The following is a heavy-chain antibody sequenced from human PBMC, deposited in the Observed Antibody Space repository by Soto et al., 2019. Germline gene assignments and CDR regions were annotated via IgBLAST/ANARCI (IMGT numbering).Heavy chain of an antibody. CDR3: ARDRSAVVVAAAYGMDV. CDR1: GYTFTSYY. V-gene: IGHV1-46*01. D-gene: IGHD2-15*01. J-gene: IGHJ6*02. Sequence: ASVKVSCKASGYTFTSYYMHWVRQAPGQGLEWMGIINPSGGSTSYAQKFQGRATMTRDTSTSTVYMELSSLRSEDTAVYYCARDRSAVVVAAAYGMDVWGQGTTVTVSS. CDR2: INPSGGST.